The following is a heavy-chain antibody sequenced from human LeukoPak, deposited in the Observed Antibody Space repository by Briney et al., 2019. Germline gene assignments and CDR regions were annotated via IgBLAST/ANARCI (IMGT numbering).Heavy chain of an antibody. Sequence: GGSLRLSCAASGFTFSSYGMHWVRQAPGKGLEWVAFIRYDGSNKYYADSVKGRFTISRDNSKNTLYLQMNSLRAEDTAVYYCAKARHFVDWSEFDYWGQGTLVTVSS. J-gene: IGHJ4*02. V-gene: IGHV3-30*02. CDR2: IRYDGSNK. CDR3: AKARHFVDWSEFDY. D-gene: IGHD3-9*01. CDR1: GFTFSSYG.